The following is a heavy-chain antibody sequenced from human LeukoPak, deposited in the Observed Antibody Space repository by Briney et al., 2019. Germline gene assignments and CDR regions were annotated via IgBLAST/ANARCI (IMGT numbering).Heavy chain of an antibody. CDR1: GFTFSSYA. D-gene: IGHD5-18*01. V-gene: IGHV3-30-3*01. CDR2: ISYDGSNK. CDR3: ARAGMGRGYSYGFSSDFDY. Sequence: GRSLRLSCAASGFTFSSYAMHWVRQAPGKGPEWVAVISYDGSNKYYADSVKGRFTISRDNSKNTLYLQMNSLRAEDTAVYYCARAGMGRGYSYGFSSDFDYWGQGTLVTVSS. J-gene: IGHJ4*02.